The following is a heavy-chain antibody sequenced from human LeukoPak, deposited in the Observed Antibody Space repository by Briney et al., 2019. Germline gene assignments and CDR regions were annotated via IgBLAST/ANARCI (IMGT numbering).Heavy chain of an antibody. CDR1: GFTFDDYA. CDR3: AKDGGPYGRIRGYFDY. D-gene: IGHD4-17*01. J-gene: IGHJ4*02. Sequence: GRSLRLSCAASGFTFDDYAMHWVRQAPGKGLEWVSGISWNSGSIDYADSVKGRFTISRDNAKKFLFLQMNSLRVEDMALYYCAKDGGPYGRIRGYFDYWGQGTLVTASS. V-gene: IGHV3-9*03. CDR2: ISWNSGSI.